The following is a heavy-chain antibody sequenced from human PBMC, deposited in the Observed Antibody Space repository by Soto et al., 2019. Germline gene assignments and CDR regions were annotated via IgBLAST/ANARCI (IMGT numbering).Heavy chain of an antibody. J-gene: IGHJ4*02. D-gene: IGHD3-16*01. Sequence: GGSLRLSCAASGFTFSSYAMHWVRQAPGKGLEWVAVISYDGSNKYYADSVKGRFTISRDNSKNTLYLQMNSLRAEDTAVYYCAKAVLFLGGARLFDYWGQGTLVTVSS. CDR3: AKAVLFLGGARLFDY. V-gene: IGHV3-30-3*01. CDR1: GFTFSSYA. CDR2: ISYDGSNK.